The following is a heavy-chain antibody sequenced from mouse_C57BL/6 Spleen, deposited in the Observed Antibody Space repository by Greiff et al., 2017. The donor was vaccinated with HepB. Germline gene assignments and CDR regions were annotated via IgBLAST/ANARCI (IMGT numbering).Heavy chain of an antibody. CDR3: ARGAAQAPFDY. Sequence: QVQLQHPGAELVRPGSSVKLSCKASGYTFTSYWMDWVKQRPGQGLEWIGNIYPSDSETHYNQKFKDKATLTVDKSSSTAYMQLSSLTSEDSAVYYCARGAAQAPFDYWGQGTTLTVSS. CDR2: IYPSDSET. J-gene: IGHJ2*01. CDR1: GYTFTSYW. D-gene: IGHD3-2*02. V-gene: IGHV1-61*01.